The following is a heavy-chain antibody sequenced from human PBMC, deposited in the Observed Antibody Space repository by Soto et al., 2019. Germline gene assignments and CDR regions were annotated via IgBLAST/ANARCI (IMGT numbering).Heavy chain of an antibody. Sequence: EVQLLESGGGLVQPGGSLRLSCVASGFSFSSYAMTWVRQAPGKGLEWVSVISGSGGSTYYADSVKGRFTISRDNSKNTLYLQMNSLRAEDTAVYYCAKDEINWNRRVGFDYWGQGTLVTVSS. CDR3: AKDEINWNRRVGFDY. V-gene: IGHV3-23*01. CDR1: GFSFSSYA. CDR2: ISGSGGST. D-gene: IGHD1-1*01. J-gene: IGHJ4*02.